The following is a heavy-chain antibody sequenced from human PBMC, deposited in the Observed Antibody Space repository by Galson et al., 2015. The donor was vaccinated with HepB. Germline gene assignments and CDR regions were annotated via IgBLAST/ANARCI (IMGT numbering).Heavy chain of an antibody. V-gene: IGHV3-30*18. CDR2: ISYDGSNK. CDR1: GFTFSSYG. J-gene: IGHJ4*02. D-gene: IGHD2-21*02. CDR3: AKFNVVVTAPYYFDY. Sequence: SLRLSCAASGFTFSSYGMHWVRQAPGKGLEWVAVISYDGSNKYYADSVKGRFTISRDNSKNTLYLQMNSLRAEDTAAYYCAKFNVVVTAPYYFDYWGQGTLVTVSS.